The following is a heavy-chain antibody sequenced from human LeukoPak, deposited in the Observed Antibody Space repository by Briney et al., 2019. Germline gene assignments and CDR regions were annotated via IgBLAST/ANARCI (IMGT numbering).Heavy chain of an antibody. J-gene: IGHJ5*02. CDR3: AKSPRSAADNWLDP. D-gene: IGHD6-13*01. V-gene: IGHV3-23*01. CDR1: GFTLSTYA. Sequence: PGGSLRLSCAASGFTLSTYAMNWVRQAPGKGLEWVSGISAGGGSTYYADSVKGRFTISRDNSKNTLYLQMNSLTVEDTAVYYCAKSPRSAADNWLDPWGQGTLVTVSS. CDR2: ISAGGGST.